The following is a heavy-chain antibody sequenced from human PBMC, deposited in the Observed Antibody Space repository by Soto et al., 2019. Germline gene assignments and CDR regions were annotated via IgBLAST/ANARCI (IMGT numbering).Heavy chain of an antibody. CDR3: ARGERITMVRGSYFDY. Sequence: SETLSLTCTVSGGSISSGDYYWSWIRQPPGKGLEWIGCIYYSGSTYYNPSLKSRVTISVDTSKNQFSLKLSSVTAADTAVYYCARGERITMVRGSYFDYWGQGTLVTVSS. CDR1: GGSISSGDYY. V-gene: IGHV4-30-4*01. CDR2: IYYSGST. J-gene: IGHJ4*02. D-gene: IGHD3-10*01.